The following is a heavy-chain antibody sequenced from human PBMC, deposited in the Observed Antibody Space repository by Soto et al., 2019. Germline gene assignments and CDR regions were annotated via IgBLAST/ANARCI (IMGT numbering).Heavy chain of an antibody. Sequence: SQTLSLTCVISGDSVSSNSAGWDWIRQSPSRGLERLGRTYYKSKWNNDYALSVQSRITIYPDTSKSQFSLHLYSVTPEDTAVYYCTGITWFRGMDVWGQVTPVTVSS. V-gene: IGHV6-1*01. D-gene: IGHD3-10*01. J-gene: IGHJ6*02. CDR3: TGITWFRGMDV. CDR1: GDSVSSNSAG. CDR2: TYYKSKWNN.